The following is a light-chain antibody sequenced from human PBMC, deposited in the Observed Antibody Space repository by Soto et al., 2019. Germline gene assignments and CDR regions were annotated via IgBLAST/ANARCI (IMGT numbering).Light chain of an antibody. V-gene: IGKV3-15*01. CDR1: QSVSSY. CDR3: QQCNDWPWT. J-gene: IGKJ1*01. Sequence: EIVLTQSPANLSLSPGERATLSCRASQSVSSYLAWYQQKPGQGPRLLIYDASTRATGIPARFSGSGSETEFTLTISSLQSEDFAVYYCQQCNDWPWTFGQGTKVDIK. CDR2: DAS.